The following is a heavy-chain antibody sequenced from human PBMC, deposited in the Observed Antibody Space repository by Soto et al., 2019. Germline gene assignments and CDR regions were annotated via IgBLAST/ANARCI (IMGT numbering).Heavy chain of an antibody. CDR3: ARDSSNDSSGYDFDY. J-gene: IGHJ4*02. Sequence: EVQLVESGGGLVQPGGSLRLSCAASGFTFSSYWMHWVRQAPGKGLVWVSRINSDGSSTSYADSVKGRFTISRDNAKNTLYLQMNSLRSEDTAVYYCARDSSNDSSGYDFDYWGQGTLVTVSS. V-gene: IGHV3-74*01. CDR2: INSDGSST. D-gene: IGHD3-22*01. CDR1: GFTFSSYW.